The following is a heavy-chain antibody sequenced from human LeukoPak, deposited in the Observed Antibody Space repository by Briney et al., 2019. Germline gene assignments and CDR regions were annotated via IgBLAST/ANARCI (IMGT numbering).Heavy chain of an antibody. CDR1: GYSFTSSW. V-gene: IGHV5-51*01. Sequence: GEPLQISCKGSGYSFTSSWIGWVRQMPGKGLEWMGIIYPGDSDTRYSPSFQGQVTISADKSISTAYPQWGSLKASDTAMYYCARWMFYYGSGVFHYHGMDVWGQGTTVTVSS. CDR3: ARWMFYYGSGVFHYHGMDV. D-gene: IGHD3-10*01. J-gene: IGHJ6*02. CDR2: IYPGDSDT.